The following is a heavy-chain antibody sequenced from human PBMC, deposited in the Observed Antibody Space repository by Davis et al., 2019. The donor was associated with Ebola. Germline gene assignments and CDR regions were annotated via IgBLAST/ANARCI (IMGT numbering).Heavy chain of an antibody. Sequence: MPSETLSLTCTVSGGSISNGGYYWSWIRQHPGKGLEWIAYTFYSGTTNYNPSLKSRVTISVDTSKNQFSLKLSSVTAADTAVYYCARGPSIRGFDYWGQGAPVTVSS. CDR1: GGSISNGGYY. J-gene: IGHJ4*02. CDR3: ARGPSIRGFDY. V-gene: IGHV4-31*03. CDR2: TFYSGTT. D-gene: IGHD6-6*01.